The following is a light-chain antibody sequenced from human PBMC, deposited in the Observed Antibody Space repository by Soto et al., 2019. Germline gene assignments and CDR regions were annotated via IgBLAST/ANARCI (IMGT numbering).Light chain of an antibody. CDR2: SAS. Sequence: DIQMTQSPSSLSASVGDTVTITCRAGQTITTLLNWYQQKPGKAPKLLIYSASTLQSGVPTRFSGSGSGTDFILTIRGLQPEDFATYYCEQSYTLPLSFGGGTNVEI. J-gene: IGKJ4*01. V-gene: IGKV1-39*01. CDR1: QTITTL. CDR3: EQSYTLPLS.